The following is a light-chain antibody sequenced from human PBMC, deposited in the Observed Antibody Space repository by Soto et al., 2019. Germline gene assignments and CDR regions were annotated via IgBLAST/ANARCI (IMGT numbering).Light chain of an antibody. CDR1: QSISSW. CDR2: DAS. J-gene: IGKJ1*01. CDR3: QQSYSTPPT. Sequence: DIQMTQSPSALSASVGDRATITCRASQSISSWLAWYQQKPGKAHKLLIYDASTLQSGVPSRYSGSGSGTEFTLTISNLQPDDFATYYCQQSYSTPPTFGQGTKV. V-gene: IGKV1-5*01.